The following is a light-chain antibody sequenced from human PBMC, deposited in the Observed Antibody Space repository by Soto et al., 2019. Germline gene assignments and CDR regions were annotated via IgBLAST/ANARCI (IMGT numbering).Light chain of an antibody. CDR2: AAF. V-gene: IGKV1-39*01. J-gene: IGKJ4*01. CDR1: QSISIY. Sequence: DIQMTQSPSSLSASVGDTVTITCRASQSISIYLNWYQQKPGKAPSLLIYAAFSLHNGVPSTFSGSGSGTDFTLTISSLQREDVATYYCQQSYRTPLTFGGETKVEIK. CDR3: QQSYRTPLT.